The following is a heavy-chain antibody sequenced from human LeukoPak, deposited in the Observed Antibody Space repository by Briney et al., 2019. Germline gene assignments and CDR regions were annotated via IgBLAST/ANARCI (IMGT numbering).Heavy chain of an antibody. D-gene: IGHD3-22*01. CDR3: AKDFEGTMIVVAPFDY. Sequence: GGSLRLSCAASGFTFSSYAMSWVRQAPGKGLEWVSAISGSGGSTYYADSVKGRFTISRDNSKNTLYLQMNSLRAEDTAVYYCAKDFEGTMIVVAPFDYWGQGTLVTVSS. V-gene: IGHV3-23*01. CDR1: GFTFSSYA. J-gene: IGHJ4*02. CDR2: ISGSGGST.